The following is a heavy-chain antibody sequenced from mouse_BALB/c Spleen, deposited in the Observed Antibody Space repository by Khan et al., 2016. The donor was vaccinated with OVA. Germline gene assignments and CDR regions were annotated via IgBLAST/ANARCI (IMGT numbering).Heavy chain of an antibody. CDR2: IGPGSGNA. CDR3: ARENYYGRTCYAMDY. Sequence: DLVKPGASVKLSCKASGYTFTSYWINWIKQRPGQGLEWIGRIGPGSGNAYYNEMFKGKATLTVDTSSSTAYIQLSSLSSEDSCVYFWARENYYGRTCYAMDYWGQGTSVTVSS. CDR1: GYTFTSYW. D-gene: IGHD1-1*01. J-gene: IGHJ4*01. V-gene: IGHV1S41*01.